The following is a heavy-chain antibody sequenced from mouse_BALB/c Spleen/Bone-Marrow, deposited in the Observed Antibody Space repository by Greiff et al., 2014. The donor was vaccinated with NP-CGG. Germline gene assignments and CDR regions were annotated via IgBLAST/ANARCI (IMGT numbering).Heavy chain of an antibody. CDR3: AIYYYGSSGFAY. CDR2: IDPANGNT. J-gene: IGHJ3*01. CDR1: GFNIKDTY. Sequence: VQRVESGAELVKPGASVKLSCTASGFNIKDTYMHWVKQRPEQGLEWIGRIDPANGNTEYDPKFQGKATITADTSSNTAYLQLSSLTSEDTAVYYCAIYYYGSSGFAYWGQGTLVTVSA. D-gene: IGHD1-1*01. V-gene: IGHV14-3*02.